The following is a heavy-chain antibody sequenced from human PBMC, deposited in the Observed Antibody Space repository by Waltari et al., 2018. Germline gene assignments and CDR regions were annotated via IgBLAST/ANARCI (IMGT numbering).Heavy chain of an antibody. J-gene: IGHJ4*02. CDR2: ISSSSSYI. CDR3: ARVTVTRRAEDY. V-gene: IGHV3-21*01. Sequence: EVQLVESGGGLVKPGGSLRLSCAASGFTFSSYSMNWVRQAPGKGLEWVSSISSSSSYIYYADAVKGRFTISRDNAKNSLYLQRNSLRAEDTAVYYCARVTVTRRAEDYWGQGTLVTVSS. CDR1: GFTFSSYS. D-gene: IGHD4-17*01.